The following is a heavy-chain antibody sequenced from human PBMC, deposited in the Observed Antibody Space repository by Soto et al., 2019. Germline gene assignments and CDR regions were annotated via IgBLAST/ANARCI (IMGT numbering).Heavy chain of an antibody. CDR3: ARHEGTDYYDTNDNLDY. D-gene: IGHD3-22*01. CDR1: GYRFTSYW. V-gene: IGHV5-51*01. CDR2: IYPGDSDT. J-gene: IGHJ4*02. Sequence: PGESLKISCQVFGYRFTSYWIGWVRQVPGKGLEWMGIIYPGDSDTRYSPSFQGLVTMSADKSMFTAYLQWSSLKASDTAMYFCARHEGTDYYDTNDNLDYWGQGTLVTVSS.